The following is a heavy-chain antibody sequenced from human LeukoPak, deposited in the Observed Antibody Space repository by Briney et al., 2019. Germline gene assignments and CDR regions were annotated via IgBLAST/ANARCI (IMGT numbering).Heavy chain of an antibody. Sequence: PGGSLRLSCAASGFTVSSNYMSWVRQAPGKGQEWVSVIYSGGSTYYAASAKGRFTISKDNSKNTVYLQMNSLRAEDTAVYYCAKSATTVASNFDYWGQGTLVTVSS. CDR1: GFTVSSNY. J-gene: IGHJ4*02. D-gene: IGHD4-17*01. CDR3: AKSATTVASNFDY. V-gene: IGHV3-66*01. CDR2: IYSGGST.